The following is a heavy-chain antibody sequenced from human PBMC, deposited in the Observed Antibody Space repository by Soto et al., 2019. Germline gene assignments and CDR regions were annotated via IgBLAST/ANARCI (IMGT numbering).Heavy chain of an antibody. D-gene: IGHD2-15*01. Sequence: QVQLVQSGAEVKKPGSSVKVSCKASGGTFSSYAISWVRQAPGQGLEWMGGIIPIFGTANYAQKFQGRVTITADESTSTAYMELSSLRSEDTAVYYCARGVYCSGGSCSLRQVYFDYWGQGTLVTVSS. J-gene: IGHJ4*02. CDR1: GGTFSSYA. CDR2: IIPIFGTA. CDR3: ARGVYCSGGSCSLRQVYFDY. V-gene: IGHV1-69*12.